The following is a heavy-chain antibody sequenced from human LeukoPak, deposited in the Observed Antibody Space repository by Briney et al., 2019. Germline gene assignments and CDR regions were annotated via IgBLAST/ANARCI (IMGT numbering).Heavy chain of an antibody. CDR2: ISGSGGST. CDR1: GFTFSSYA. D-gene: IGHD5-18*01. V-gene: IGHV3-23*01. J-gene: IGHJ4*02. CDR3: AKVIGYSHGCVDY. Sequence: PGGSLRLSCAASGFTFSSYAMSWVRQAPGKGLEWVSAISGSGGSTYYADSVKGRFTISRDNSKNRLYLQMNSMRAEDTAVYYCAKVIGYSHGCVDYWGQGTLVTVSS.